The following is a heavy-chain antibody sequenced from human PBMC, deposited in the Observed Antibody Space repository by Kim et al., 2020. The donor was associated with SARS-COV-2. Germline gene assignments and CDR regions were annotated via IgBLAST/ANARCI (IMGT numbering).Heavy chain of an antibody. Sequence: SETLSLTCTVSGGSISSYYWSWIRQPAGKGLEWIGRIYTSGSTNYNPSLKSRVTMSVDTSKNQFSLKLSSVTAADTAVYYCTAWGRQLVGVPTFDYWGQGTLVTVSS. V-gene: IGHV4-4*07. J-gene: IGHJ4*02. CDR3: TAWGRQLVGVPTFDY. CDR2: IYTSGST. D-gene: IGHD6-13*01. CDR1: GGSISSYY.